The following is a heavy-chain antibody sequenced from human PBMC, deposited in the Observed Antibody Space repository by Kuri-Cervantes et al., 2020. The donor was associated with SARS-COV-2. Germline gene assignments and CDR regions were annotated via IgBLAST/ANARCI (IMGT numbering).Heavy chain of an antibody. CDR1: GYTFTSYD. D-gene: IGHD3-3*01. J-gene: IGHJ6*02. V-gene: IGHV1-8*01. CDR3: ASSRSITIFGVVINYYYGMDV. CDR2: MNPNSGNT. Sequence: ASVKVSCKASGYTFTSYDINWVRQATGQGLEWMGWMNPNSGNTGYAQKFQGRVTMTRNTSISTAYMELSSLRSEDTVVYYCASSRSITIFGVVINYYYGMDVWGQGTTVTVSS.